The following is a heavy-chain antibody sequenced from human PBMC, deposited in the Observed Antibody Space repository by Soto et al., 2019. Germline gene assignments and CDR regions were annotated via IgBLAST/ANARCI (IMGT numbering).Heavy chain of an antibody. CDR1: GFTVSSNY. D-gene: IGHD3-22*01. CDR2: IYSGGST. Sequence: PGGSLRLSCAASGFTVSSNYMSWVRQAPGKGLEWVSVIYSGGSTYYADSVKGRFTISRHNSKNTLYLQMNSLRAEDTAVYYCARDTPPLSNYYDSSGYPWGQGTLVTVSS. V-gene: IGHV3-53*04. CDR3: ARDTPPLSNYYDSSGYP. J-gene: IGHJ5*02.